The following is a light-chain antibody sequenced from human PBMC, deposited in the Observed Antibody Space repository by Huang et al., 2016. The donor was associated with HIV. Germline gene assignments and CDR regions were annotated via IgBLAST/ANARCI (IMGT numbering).Light chain of an antibody. J-gene: IGKJ1*01. CDR1: QSVSYNSDSESY. Sequence: DIVMTQSPDFLAVPLGERATINCKSSQSVSYNSDSESYVAWFHQKPGQSPKLLIYWASTRESGVPDRFSGSGYGTDFTLTISSLQAEDVGVYYCQQYHSDLWTFGQGTRVEIK. CDR2: WAS. CDR3: QQYHSDLWT. V-gene: IGKV4-1*01.